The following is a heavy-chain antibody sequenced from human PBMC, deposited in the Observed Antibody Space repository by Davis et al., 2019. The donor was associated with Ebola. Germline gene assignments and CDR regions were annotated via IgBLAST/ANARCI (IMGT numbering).Heavy chain of an antibody. CDR2: IYPGDSDT. V-gene: IGHV5-51*01. J-gene: IGHJ4*02. D-gene: IGHD3-22*01. CDR3: ARQESLYGSSDY. CDR1: GYSFTSYW. Sequence: GGSLRLSCKGSGYSFTSYWIGWVRQMPGKGLEWMGIIYPGDSDTRYSPSFEGQVTISVDRSITTAYLQRRSLRASDTAIYYCARQESLYGSSDYWGQGTLVTVSS.